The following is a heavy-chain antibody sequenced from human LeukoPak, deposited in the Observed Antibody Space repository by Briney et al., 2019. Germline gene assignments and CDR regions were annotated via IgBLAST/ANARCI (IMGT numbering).Heavy chain of an antibody. D-gene: IGHD6-13*01. CDR1: GFTSSSYA. Sequence: GGSLRLSCAASGFTSSSYALNWVRQAPGKGLEWVATVSGSGDRMYHADSVKGRFTISRDNSKNTIYLQMDSLRAEDTALYYCAKAAAAPGFDFWGQGTLVTVSS. J-gene: IGHJ4*02. CDR2: VSGSGDRM. CDR3: AKAAAAPGFDF. V-gene: IGHV3-23*01.